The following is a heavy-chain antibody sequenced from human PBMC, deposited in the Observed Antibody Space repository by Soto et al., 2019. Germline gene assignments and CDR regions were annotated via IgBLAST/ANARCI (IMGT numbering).Heavy chain of an antibody. J-gene: IGHJ5*02. CDR3: ARERQGPGWFDP. CDR1: GFTFSSYG. V-gene: IGHV3-33*01. Sequence: GGSLRLSCAASGFTFSSYGMHWVRQAPGKGLEWVAVIWYDGSNKYYADSVKGRFTISRDNSKNTLYLQMNSLRAEDTAVYYCARERQGPGWFDPWGQGTLVTVSS. CDR2: IWYDGSNK.